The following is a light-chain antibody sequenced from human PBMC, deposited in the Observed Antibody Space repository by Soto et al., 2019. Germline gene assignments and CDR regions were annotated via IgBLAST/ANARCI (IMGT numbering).Light chain of an antibody. Sequence: QSALTQPASVSGSPGQSITISCTGTSSDVGGYNYVSWYQQHPGKAPKLMIYEVSNRPSGVSNRFSASKSGNTASLTISGLQAEDEADYYCSSYKSSSNYVFGTGTKVTVL. J-gene: IGLJ1*01. CDR3: SSYKSSSNYV. CDR1: SSDVGGYNY. CDR2: EVS. V-gene: IGLV2-14*01.